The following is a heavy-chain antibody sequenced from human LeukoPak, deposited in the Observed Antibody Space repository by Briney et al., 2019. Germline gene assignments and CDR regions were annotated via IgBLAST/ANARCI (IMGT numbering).Heavy chain of an antibody. Sequence: ASVKVSCKASGYTFTGYYMRWVRQAPGQGLEWMGRINPNSGGTNYAQKFQGRVTMTRDTSISTAYMELSRLRSDDTAVYYCARDTVTTNPSPSFDYWGQGTLVTVSS. V-gene: IGHV1-2*06. CDR3: ARDTVTTNPSPSFDY. CDR2: INPNSGGT. D-gene: IGHD4-17*01. J-gene: IGHJ4*02. CDR1: GYTFTGYY.